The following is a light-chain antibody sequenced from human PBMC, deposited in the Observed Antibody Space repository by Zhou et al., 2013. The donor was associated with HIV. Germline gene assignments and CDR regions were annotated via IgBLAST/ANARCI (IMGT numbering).Light chain of an antibody. J-gene: IGKJ4*01. V-gene: IGKV3-20*01. Sequence: EIVLTQSPATLSLSPGERATLSCRASQSVSSYLAWYQQKPGQAPRLLIYGASNRATGIPDRFSGSGSGADFTLTISRVEPEDFAVYYCQQAASSRTFGGGTKVEI. CDR2: GAS. CDR3: QQAASSRT. CDR1: QSVSSY.